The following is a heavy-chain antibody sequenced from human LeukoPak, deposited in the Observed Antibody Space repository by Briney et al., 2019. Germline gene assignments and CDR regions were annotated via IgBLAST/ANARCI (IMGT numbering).Heavy chain of an antibody. CDR1: AHGVRRYF. Sequence: GVPLQRSSKAAAHGVRRYFFVRTRQMPGRGLEERVRIIHGYYETQYRPAFQDQVTISADKSITTVTLQWSSLKASDTARYYCARLYAEGSVDVWGQGTLVTVSS. J-gene: IGHJ3*01. CDR3: ARLYAEGSVDV. D-gene: IGHD2/OR15-2a*01. V-gene: IGHV5-51*01. CDR2: IIHGYYET.